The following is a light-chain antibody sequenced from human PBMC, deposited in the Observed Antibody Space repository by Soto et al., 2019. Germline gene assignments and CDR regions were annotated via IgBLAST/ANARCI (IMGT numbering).Light chain of an antibody. Sequence: QSALTQPASVSGSPGQSITISCTGTSSDVGGYNYVSWYQHHPGKAPKLMIYEVSNRPSGVPDRFSGSKSGNTASLTVSGLQAEDEADYYCSSYAGSNNLVFGGGTKLTVL. CDR3: SSYAGSNNLV. V-gene: IGLV2-8*01. CDR1: SSDVGGYNY. J-gene: IGLJ2*01. CDR2: EVS.